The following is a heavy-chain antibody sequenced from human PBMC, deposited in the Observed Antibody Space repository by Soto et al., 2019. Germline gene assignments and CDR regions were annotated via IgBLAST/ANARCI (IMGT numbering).Heavy chain of an antibody. CDR1: GGSISSSSYY. CDR2: IYHSGST. CDR3: ATGGTLDAFDI. J-gene: IGHJ3*02. Sequence: TSETLSLTCTVSGGSISSSSYYWGWIRQPPGKGLEWIGSIYHSGSTYYNPSLKSRVTISVDTSKNQFSLKLSSVTAADTAVYYCATGGTLDAFDIWGQGTMVTVSS. V-gene: IGHV4-39*01. D-gene: IGHD2-15*01.